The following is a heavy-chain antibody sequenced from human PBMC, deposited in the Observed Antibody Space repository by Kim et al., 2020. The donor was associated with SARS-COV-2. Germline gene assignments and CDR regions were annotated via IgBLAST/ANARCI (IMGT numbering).Heavy chain of an antibody. Sequence: SETLSLTCAVYGGSFSGYYWSWIRQPPGKGLEWIGEINHSGSTNYNPSLKSRVTISVDTSKNQFSLKLSSVTAADTAVYYCARGDYSSGYYYYYCYYYGMDVWGQGNTVTVSS. CDR2: INHSGST. D-gene: IGHD3-22*01. V-gene: IGHV4-34*01. CDR1: GGSFSGYY. CDR3: ARGDYSSGYYYYYCYYYGMDV. J-gene: IGHJ6*02.